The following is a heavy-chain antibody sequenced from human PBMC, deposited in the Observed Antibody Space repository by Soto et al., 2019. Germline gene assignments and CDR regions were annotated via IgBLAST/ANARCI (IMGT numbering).Heavy chain of an antibody. CDR3: SGGVGDAI. J-gene: IGHJ4*02. D-gene: IGHD1-26*01. CDR1: GFSFRSVW. Sequence: EDQLVESGGGLVHPGGSLRLTCAVSGFSFRSVWMTWVGRLPGKGREWVAHTNQDGSEKYYLDSVTGRFTIFRDNAKNSLYLQMNSLRAEDTAVYYCSGGVGDAIWGQGTLVTVSS. CDR2: TNQDGSEK. V-gene: IGHV3-7*04.